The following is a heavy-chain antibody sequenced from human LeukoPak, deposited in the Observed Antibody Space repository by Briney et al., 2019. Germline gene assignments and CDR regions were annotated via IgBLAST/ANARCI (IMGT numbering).Heavy chain of an antibody. D-gene: IGHD6-19*01. CDR2: ISGSTSTI. CDR3: ARGPGSSGWYFFLDY. J-gene: IGHJ4*02. Sequence: GGSLRLSCAASGFTFSSYSMNWVRQAPGKGLEWVSYISGSTSTINYADSVRGRLTISRDNAKNSLYLQMNSLRAEDTAVYYCARGPGSSGWYFFLDYWGLGTLVTVSS. CDR1: GFTFSSYS. V-gene: IGHV3-48*01.